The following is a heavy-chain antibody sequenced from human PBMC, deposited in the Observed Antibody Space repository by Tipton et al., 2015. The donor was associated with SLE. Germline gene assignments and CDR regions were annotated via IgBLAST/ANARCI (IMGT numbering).Heavy chain of an antibody. CDR3: ARHVRGRSRELRWFDP. J-gene: IGHJ5*02. Sequence: TLSLTCTVSGGSISSSSYYWGWLRQPPGKGLEWIGSIYYSGSTYYNPSLKSRVTISVDTSKNQFSLKLSSVTAADTAVYYCARHVRGRSRELRWFDPWGQGTLVTVSS. V-gene: IGHV4-39*07. D-gene: IGHD1-26*01. CDR1: GGSISSSSYY. CDR2: IYYSGST.